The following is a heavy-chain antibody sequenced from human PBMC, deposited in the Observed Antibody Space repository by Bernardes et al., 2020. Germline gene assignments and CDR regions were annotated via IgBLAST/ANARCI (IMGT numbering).Heavy chain of an antibody. D-gene: IGHD6-13*01. Sequence: SETLSLTCTVSGGSVSSGSYYWSWIRQPPGKGLEWIGYIYYSGSTNYNPSLKSRVTISVDTSKNQFSLKLSSVTAADTAVYYCARERREKGYSVHWGQGTLVTVSS. CDR2: IYYSGST. CDR3: ARERREKGYSVH. J-gene: IGHJ4*02. CDR1: GGSVSSGSYY. V-gene: IGHV4-61*01.